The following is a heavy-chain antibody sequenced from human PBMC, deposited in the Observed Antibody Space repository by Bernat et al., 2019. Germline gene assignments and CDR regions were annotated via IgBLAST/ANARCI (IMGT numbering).Heavy chain of an antibody. D-gene: IGHD3-3*01. CDR1: GFTFSSYG. V-gene: IGHV3-33*01. J-gene: IGHJ4*02. CDR2: IWYDGSNK. Sequence: QVQLVESGGGVVQPGRSLRLSCAASGFTFSSYGMHWVRQAPGKGLEWVAVIWYDGSNKYYADSVKGRFTISRDNSKNTLYLQMNRLRAEDTDVYYCAREKYYDFWCGYLLDYYFDYWGQGTLVTVSS. CDR3: AREKYYDFWCGYLLDYYFDY.